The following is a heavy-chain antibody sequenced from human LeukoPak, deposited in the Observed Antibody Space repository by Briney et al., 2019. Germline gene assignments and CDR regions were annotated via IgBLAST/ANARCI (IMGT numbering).Heavy chain of an antibody. D-gene: IGHD2-2*02. Sequence: ASVKVSCKVSGYTLTELSMHWVRQAPGEGLEWMGGFDPEDGETIYAQKFQGRVTMTEDTSTDTAYMELSSLRSEDTAVYYCATVDCSSTSCYSWFDPWGQGTLVTVSS. V-gene: IGHV1-24*01. CDR2: FDPEDGET. J-gene: IGHJ5*02. CDR1: GYTLTELS. CDR3: ATVDCSSTSCYSWFDP.